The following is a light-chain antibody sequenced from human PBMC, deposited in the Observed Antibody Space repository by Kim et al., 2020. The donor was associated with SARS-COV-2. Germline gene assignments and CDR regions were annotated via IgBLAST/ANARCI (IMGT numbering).Light chain of an antibody. Sequence: PGESATLTCRASKSVSSNLAWYQQKPGQAPRLLIYDASTRATGGPVRFSGSGSGTEFTLTISSLQSEDFVVYFCQHYNDWPLTFGGGTKVDIK. J-gene: IGKJ4*01. V-gene: IGKV3-15*01. CDR2: DAS. CDR1: KSVSSN. CDR3: QHYNDWPLT.